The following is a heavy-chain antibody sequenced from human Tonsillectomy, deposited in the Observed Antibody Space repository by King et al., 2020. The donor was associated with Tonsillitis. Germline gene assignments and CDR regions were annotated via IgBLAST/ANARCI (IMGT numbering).Heavy chain of an antibody. CDR2: IDPSDSDS. CDR3: ARLGYCTSTSCYTPDY. Sequence: VQLVESGAEVRKPGESLRISCKGSGYSFNSYWISWVRQIPGKGLEWMARIDPSDSDSNYSPSFQGHVTISTDKSINTAYLQWCSLKASDTAMYYCARLGYCTSTSCYTPDYWGQGTLVTVSS. V-gene: IGHV5-10-1*03. CDR1: GYSFNSYW. J-gene: IGHJ4*02. D-gene: IGHD2-2*02.